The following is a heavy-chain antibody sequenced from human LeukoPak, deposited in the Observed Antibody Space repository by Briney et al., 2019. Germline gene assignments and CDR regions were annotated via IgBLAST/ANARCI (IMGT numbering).Heavy chain of an antibody. J-gene: IGHJ6*03. V-gene: IGHV3-53*01. CDR3: ARDREVVTAKAQMDV. CDR2: IYNDGNT. D-gene: IGHD2-21*02. Sequence: PGGSLRLSCAVSGFTVSTNHMSWVRQAPGRGLGWVSVIYNDGNTYYTDSVKGRFTISRDNSKNTVFLQMNSLRVEDTAVYYCARDREVVTAKAQMDVWGKGTTVTASS. CDR1: GFTVSTNH.